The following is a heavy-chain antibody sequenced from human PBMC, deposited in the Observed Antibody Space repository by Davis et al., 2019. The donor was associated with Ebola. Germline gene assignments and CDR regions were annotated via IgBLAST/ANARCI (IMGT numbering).Heavy chain of an antibody. CDR1: GYTFASYG. Sequence: AASVKVSCKASGYTFASYGISWVRQAPGQGLEWMGWISAYNGNTNYAQKLQGRVTMTTDTSTSTAYMELRSLRSDDTAVYYCARGGSWTTGTTFWDYWGQGTLVTVSS. CDR2: ISAYNGNT. J-gene: IGHJ4*02. D-gene: IGHD1-1*01. CDR3: ARGGSWTTGTTFWDY. V-gene: IGHV1-18*01.